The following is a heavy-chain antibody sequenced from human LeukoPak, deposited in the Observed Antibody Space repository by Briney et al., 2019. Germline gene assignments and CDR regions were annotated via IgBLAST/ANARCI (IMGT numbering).Heavy chain of an antibody. V-gene: IGHV3-23*01. Sequence: GGSLRLSCAASGFTLSSYAMSWVRQAPGKGLEWFSAITDSGGSTYHADSVKGRFTISRDNSKDTLYLQMNSLRAEDTAVYYCAKGPSSSRPYYFDYWGQGTLVTVSS. D-gene: IGHD6-6*01. CDR2: ITDSGGST. CDR3: AKGPSSSRPYYFDY. J-gene: IGHJ4*02. CDR1: GFTLSSYA.